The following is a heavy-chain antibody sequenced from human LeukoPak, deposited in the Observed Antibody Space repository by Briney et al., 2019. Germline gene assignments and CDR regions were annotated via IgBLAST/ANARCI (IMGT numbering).Heavy chain of an antibody. Sequence: ASVKVSCKPTGYSFTAYYIFWMRQAPARGRACMGWINLYNGATKYAQRFQSRVTMTRDTSISTAHMELSRLRSDDTATYYCASWAGGNEPVASFDYWGQGTLVTVSS. V-gene: IGHV1-2*02. CDR2: INLYNGAT. J-gene: IGHJ4*02. CDR1: GYSFTAYY. D-gene: IGHD1-14*01. CDR3: ASWAGGNEPVASFDY.